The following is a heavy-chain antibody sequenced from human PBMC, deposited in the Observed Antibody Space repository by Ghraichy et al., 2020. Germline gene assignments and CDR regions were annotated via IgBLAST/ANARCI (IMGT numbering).Heavy chain of an antibody. CDR2: ISHDGSNK. Sequence: GGSLRLSCAASGFTFSGYGMHWVRQAPDNGLEWVAVISHDGSNKYYVDSVKGRFTISRDNSKNTLYLEMNSLRAEDTAVYYCAKEGTSIYYYYYTDVWGKGTTVTVSS. CDR1: GFTFSGYG. V-gene: IGHV3-30*18. CDR3: AKEGTSIYYYYYTDV. D-gene: IGHD1-7*01. J-gene: IGHJ6*03.